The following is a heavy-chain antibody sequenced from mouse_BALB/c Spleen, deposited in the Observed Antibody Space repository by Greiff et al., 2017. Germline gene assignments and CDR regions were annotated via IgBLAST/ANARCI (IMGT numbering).Heavy chain of an antibody. CDR1: GYTFSSYW. CDR3: ARTGTWFAY. CDR2: ILPGSGST. V-gene: IGHV1-9*01. J-gene: IGHJ3*01. D-gene: IGHD4-1*01. Sequence: VMLVESGAELMKPGASVKISCKATGYTFSSYWIEWVKQRPGHGLEWIGEILPGSGSTNYNEKFKGKATFTADTSSNTAYMQLSSLTSEDSAVYYCARTGTWFAYWGQGTLVTVSA.